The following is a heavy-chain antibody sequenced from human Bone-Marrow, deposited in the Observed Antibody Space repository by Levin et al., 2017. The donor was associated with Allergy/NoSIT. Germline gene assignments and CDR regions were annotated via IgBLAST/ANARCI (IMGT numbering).Heavy chain of an antibody. CDR3: ARSNNRYYYYYGMDV. V-gene: IGHV4-59*01. D-gene: IGHD1-14*01. CDR1: GGSISSYY. J-gene: IGHJ6*02. CDR2: IYYSGST. Sequence: SETLSLTCTVSGGSISSYYWSWIRQPPGKGLEWIGYIYYSGSTNYNPSLKSRVTISVDTSKNQFSLKLSSVTAADTAVYYCARSNNRYYYYYGMDVWGQGTTVTVSS.